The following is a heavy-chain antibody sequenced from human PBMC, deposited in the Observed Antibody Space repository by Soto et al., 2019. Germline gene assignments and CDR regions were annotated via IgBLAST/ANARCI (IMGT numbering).Heavy chain of an antibody. CDR3: ARGQFVDIVATAYYGMDV. CDR2: IYYSGST. Sequence: PSETLSLTCTVSGGSISNYYWSWIRQPPGKGLEWIGYIYYSGSTNYNPSLKSRVTISVDTSKNQFSLKLSSVTAADTAVYYCARGQFVDIVATAYYGMDVWGQGATVTVYS. CDR1: GGSISNYY. J-gene: IGHJ6*02. V-gene: IGHV4-59*01. D-gene: IGHD5-12*01.